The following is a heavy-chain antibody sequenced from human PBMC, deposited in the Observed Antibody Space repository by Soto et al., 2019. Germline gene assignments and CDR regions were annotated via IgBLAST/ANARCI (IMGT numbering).Heavy chain of an antibody. CDR2: ISGSGDRT. CDR1: GFTFSAYA. D-gene: IGHD3-10*01. J-gene: IGHJ4*02. Sequence: EVQLLQSGGDLVQPGGSLRLSCAASGFTFSAYAMSWVRQAPGKGLEWVSAISGSGDRTYYADSVKGRFTISRDSSDNTLYLQMNSLRAEDMAIYYCAKDQIYYYGSEGLWYLDYWGQGTLVVVSS. V-gene: IGHV3-23*01. CDR3: AKDQIYYYGSEGLWYLDY.